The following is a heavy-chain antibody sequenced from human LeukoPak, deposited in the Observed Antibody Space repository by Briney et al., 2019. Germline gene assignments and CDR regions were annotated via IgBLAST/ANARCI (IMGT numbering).Heavy chain of an antibody. Sequence: PGRSLRLSCAASGFTFSSYAMHWVRQAPGKGLEWVAVISYDGSNKYYADSVKGRFTISRDNAKNSLYLQMNSLRAEDTAVYYCARGRTRYSWNSDAFDIWGQGTMVTVSS. CDR3: ARGRTRYSWNSDAFDI. CDR1: GFTFSSYA. CDR2: ISYDGSNK. V-gene: IGHV3-30-3*01. D-gene: IGHD5-18*01. J-gene: IGHJ3*02.